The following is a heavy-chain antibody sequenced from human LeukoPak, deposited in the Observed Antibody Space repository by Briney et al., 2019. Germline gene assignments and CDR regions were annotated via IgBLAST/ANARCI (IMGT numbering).Heavy chain of an antibody. D-gene: IGHD4/OR15-4a*01. J-gene: IGHJ4*02. CDR2: ITSKSYGETA. V-gene: IGHV3-49*04. CDR3: LRALAVPVGLWCFDY. Sequence: PGRSLRLSCTASGFTFADYAMSWGRQAPGKGLERVSFITSKSYGETAEYAASVRGRFTLSRDESNSVAYLQMNSLKTDDTAVYFCLRALAVPVGLWCFDYSGQGTLVTVSS. CDR1: GFTFADYA.